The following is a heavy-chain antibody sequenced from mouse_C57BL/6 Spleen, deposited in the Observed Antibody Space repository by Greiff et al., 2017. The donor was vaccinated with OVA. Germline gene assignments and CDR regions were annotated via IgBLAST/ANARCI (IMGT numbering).Heavy chain of an antibody. V-gene: IGHV1-39*01. CDR1: GYSFTDYN. J-gene: IGHJ4*01. D-gene: IGHD2-4*01. CDR2: INPNYGTT. Sequence: LVESGPELVKPGASVTISCKASGYSFTDYNMNWVKQSNGKNLEWIRVINPNYGTTSYNQKFKGKATLTVDQSSSTAYMQLNSLTSEDSAVDYCARGEGLRRAMDYWGQGTSVTVSS. CDR3: ARGEGLRRAMDY.